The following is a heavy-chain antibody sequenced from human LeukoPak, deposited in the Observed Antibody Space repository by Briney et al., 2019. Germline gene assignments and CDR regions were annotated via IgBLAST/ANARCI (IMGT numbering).Heavy chain of an antibody. CDR1: GFTLSSYW. J-gene: IGHJ3*02. V-gene: IGHV3-74*01. CDR3: ARDHKDDAFDI. CDR2: INSDGSST. Sequence: GGSLRLSCAASGFTLSSYWMHWVRQAPGKGLVWVSRINSDGSSTTYADSVKGRFTISRDNSKNTLYLQMNSLRAEDTAVYYCARDHKDDAFDIWGQGTMVTVSS.